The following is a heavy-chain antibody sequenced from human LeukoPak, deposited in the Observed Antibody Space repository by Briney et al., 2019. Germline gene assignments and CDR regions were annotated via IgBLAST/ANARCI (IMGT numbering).Heavy chain of an antibody. CDR2: IWYDGSNK. J-gene: IGHJ6*02. CDR3: AREKAYYDSSGYYYYGMDV. Sequence: GGSLRLSCAASGFTFSDYYMSWIRQAPGKGLEWVAVIWYDGSNKYYADSVKGRFTISRDNSKNTLYLQMNSLRAEDTAVYYCAREKAYYDSSGYYYYGMDVWGQGTTVTVSS. D-gene: IGHD3-22*01. V-gene: IGHV3-33*08. CDR1: GFTFSDYY.